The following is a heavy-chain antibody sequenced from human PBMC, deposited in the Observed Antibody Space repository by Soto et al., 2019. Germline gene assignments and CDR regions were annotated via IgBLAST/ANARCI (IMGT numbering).Heavy chain of an antibody. V-gene: IGHV5-10-1*01. Sequence: AESLKISCKGPGYSFTSYWICWGRQMPGKGLEWMGRIDPSDSYTNCSPSFQGHVTISADKSISTAYLKWSSLKASDTAMYYCARSAGYYYYYGMDVWGQGTTVTVSS. CDR3: ARSAGYYYYYGMDV. CDR1: GYSFTSYW. J-gene: IGHJ6*02. CDR2: IDPSDSYT.